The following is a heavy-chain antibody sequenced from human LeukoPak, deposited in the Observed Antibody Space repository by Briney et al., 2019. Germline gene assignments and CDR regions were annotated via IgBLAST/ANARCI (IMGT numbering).Heavy chain of an antibody. V-gene: IGHV1-46*01. Sequence: ASVKVSCKASGYTFTNNYLHWVRQAPGQGLEWMGMIYPRDGSTSYAQNFQGRVTVTRDTSTTTVHMELGGLRSEDTAVYYCARDQEGFDYWGQGTAVTVSS. CDR3: ARDQEGFDY. CDR2: IYPRDGST. J-gene: IGHJ4*02. CDR1: GYTFTNNY.